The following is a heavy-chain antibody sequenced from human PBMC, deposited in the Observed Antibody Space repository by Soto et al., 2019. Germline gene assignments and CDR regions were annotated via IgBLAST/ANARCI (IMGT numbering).Heavy chain of an antibody. D-gene: IGHD1-26*01. CDR1: GGSFSGYY. Sequence: SETLSLTCAVYGGSFSGYYWSWIRQPPGKGLEWIGEINHSGSTNYNPSLKSRVTISVDTSKNQFSLKLSSVTAADTAVYYCARFRNRYSGSYSAPFDYWGQGTLVTVSS. CDR2: INHSGST. V-gene: IGHV4-34*01. J-gene: IGHJ4*02. CDR3: ARFRNRYSGSYSAPFDY.